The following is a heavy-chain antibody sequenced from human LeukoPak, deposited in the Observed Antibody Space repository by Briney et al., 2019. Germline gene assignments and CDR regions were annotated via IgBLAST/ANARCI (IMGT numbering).Heavy chain of an antibody. CDR2: IYSGGST. CDR1: GFTFSSYA. J-gene: IGHJ4*02. Sequence: GGSLRLSCAASGFTFSSYAMSWVRQAPGKGLEWVSVIYSGGSTYYADSVKGRFTISRDNSKNTLYLQMNSLRAEDTAVYYCARDLNYGDYLDYWGQGTLVTVSS. D-gene: IGHD4-17*01. V-gene: IGHV3-66*02. CDR3: ARDLNYGDYLDY.